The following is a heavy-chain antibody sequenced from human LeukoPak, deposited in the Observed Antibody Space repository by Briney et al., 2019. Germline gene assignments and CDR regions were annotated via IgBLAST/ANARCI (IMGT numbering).Heavy chain of an antibody. Sequence: PGGSLRLSCAASGFTFSSYEMNWVRQAPGKGLEWVANIKQDGSEKYYVDSVKGQFTISRDNAKNSLYLQMNSLRAEDTAVYYCARDAQPQYSSGSLYAEYFQHWGQGTLVTVSS. CDR3: ARDAQPQYSSGSLYAEYFQH. CDR1: GFTFSSYE. J-gene: IGHJ1*01. V-gene: IGHV3-7*01. CDR2: IKQDGSEK. D-gene: IGHD6-19*01.